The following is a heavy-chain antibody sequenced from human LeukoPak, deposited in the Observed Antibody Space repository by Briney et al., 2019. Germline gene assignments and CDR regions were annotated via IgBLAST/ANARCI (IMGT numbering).Heavy chain of an antibody. CDR1: VYTFTSYG. J-gene: IGHJ4*02. CDR2: ISAYDGNT. Sequence: ASVKVSCKASVYTFTSYGISWVRQAPGQGLEWMGWISAYDGNTNYAQKFQDRVTMTTNTSTTTVYMELRSLTSDDTAVYYCARDQSPGLFDYWGQGTLVSVSS. V-gene: IGHV1-18*01. CDR3: ARDQSPGLFDY.